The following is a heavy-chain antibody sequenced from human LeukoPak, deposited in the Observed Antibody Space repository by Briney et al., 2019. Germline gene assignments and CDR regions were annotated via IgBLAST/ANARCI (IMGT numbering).Heavy chain of an antibody. D-gene: IGHD6-13*01. J-gene: IGHJ5*02. Sequence: PGGSLRLSCAASGFTFSSYSMNWVRQAAGKGLEWVSSISSSSSYIYYADSVKGLFTISRDNAKNSLYLQMNSLRAEDTAVYYCARDRAGYRSSWHPGGWYNSFVPWGEGTLVTVSS. V-gene: IGHV3-21*01. CDR2: ISSSSSYI. CDR3: ARDRAGYRSSWHPGGWYNSFVP. CDR1: GFTFSSYS.